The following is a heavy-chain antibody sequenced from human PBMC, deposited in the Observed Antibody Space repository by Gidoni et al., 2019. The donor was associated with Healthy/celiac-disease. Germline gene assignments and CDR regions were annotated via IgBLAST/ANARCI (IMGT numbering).Heavy chain of an antibody. CDR3: ARGGRYDFWSGYLYYYYYYYMDV. CDR2: INAGNGNT. Sequence: QVQLVQSGAEVKKPGASVKVSCKASGYTFTSYAMHWVRQAPGQRLEWMGWINAGNGNTKYSQKFQGRVTITRDTSASTAYMELSSLRSEDTAVYYCARGGRYDFWSGYLYYYYYYYMDVWGKGTTVTVSS. D-gene: IGHD3-3*01. J-gene: IGHJ6*03. CDR1: GYTFTSYA. V-gene: IGHV1-3*01.